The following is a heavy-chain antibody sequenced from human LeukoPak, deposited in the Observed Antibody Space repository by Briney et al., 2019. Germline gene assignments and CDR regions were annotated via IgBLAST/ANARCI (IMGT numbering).Heavy chain of an antibody. Sequence: PGGSLRLSCAASGFTFSTYGMHWVRQAPGKGLEWVSFIRYDGSNKYYADSVEGRFTISRDNSKNTLYLQMNSLRAEDTAMYYCAKDANHYYDSSAPDIWGQGTMVTVSS. V-gene: IGHV3-30*02. J-gene: IGHJ3*02. CDR3: AKDANHYYDSSAPDI. CDR2: IRYDGSNK. D-gene: IGHD3-22*01. CDR1: GFTFSTYG.